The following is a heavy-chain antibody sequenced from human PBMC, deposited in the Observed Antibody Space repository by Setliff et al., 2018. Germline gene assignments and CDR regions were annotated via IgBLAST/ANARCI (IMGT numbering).Heavy chain of an antibody. CDR2: IYTSWST. Sequence: LSLTCTVSGDSISSRRNYWGWFRQPAGKELEWIGQIYTSWSTNYNPSLKSGVTISLDTSKNQFSLSLTSVTAEDMAVYYCARMSGFQYIDVWDKGTTVTVSS. D-gene: IGHD3-3*01. V-gene: IGHV4-61*09. CDR3: ARMSGFQYIDV. J-gene: IGHJ6*03. CDR1: GDSISSRRNY.